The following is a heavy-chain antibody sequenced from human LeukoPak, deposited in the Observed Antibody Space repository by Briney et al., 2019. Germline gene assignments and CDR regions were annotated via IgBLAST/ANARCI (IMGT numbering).Heavy chain of an antibody. CDR2: IRYDGNNK. CDR3: AKDSSSGYYSNCFDP. D-gene: IGHD3-22*01. J-gene: IGHJ5*02. V-gene: IGHV3-30*02. CDR1: GFTFSSYA. Sequence: GGSLRLSCAASGFTFSSYAMSWVRQAPGKGLEWVGSIRYDGNNKDYADSVKGRFTISRDNSKNTLYLQMNSLRAEDTAVYYCAKDSSSGYYSNCFDPWGQGTLVTVSS.